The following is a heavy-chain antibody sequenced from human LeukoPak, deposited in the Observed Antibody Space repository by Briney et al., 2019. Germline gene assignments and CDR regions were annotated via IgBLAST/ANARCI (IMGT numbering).Heavy chain of an antibody. CDR1: GGSISSYY. V-gene: IGHV4-59*01. CDR3: ARGDYYDSSGYYAYFDY. Sequence: PSETLSLTCTVSGGSISSYYWSWIRQPPGKGLEWIGYIYYSGSTNYNPSLKSRVTISVDTSKYQFSLKLSSVTAADTAVYYCARGDYYDSSGYYAYFDYWGQGTLVTVSS. CDR2: IYYSGST. J-gene: IGHJ4*02. D-gene: IGHD3-22*01.